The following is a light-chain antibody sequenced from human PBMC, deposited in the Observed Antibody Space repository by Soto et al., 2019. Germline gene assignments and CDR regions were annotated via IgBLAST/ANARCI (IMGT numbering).Light chain of an antibody. CDR1: QSISSY. CDR3: QQSYSPPPT. V-gene: IGKV1-39*01. CDR2: TAS. J-gene: IGKJ1*01. Sequence: DIHMTQSPSSLSASVGDRVFITCRASQSISSYINWYQQKAGTAPKLLIYTASSLQSGIPSRFSCSGSGTDFTLTISSLQPEDFATYYCQQSYSPPPTFGQGTKVEMK.